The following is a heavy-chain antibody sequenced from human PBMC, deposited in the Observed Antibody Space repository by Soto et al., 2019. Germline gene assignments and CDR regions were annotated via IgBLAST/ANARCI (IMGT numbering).Heavy chain of an antibody. Sequence: GGSLRLSCAASGFTFSRYAMSWVRQAPGKGLEWVSAISGSGGSTYYADSVKGRFTISRDNSKNTLYLQMNSLRAEDTAVYYCAKESDIVVVPAAGNDYWGQGTLVTVSS. J-gene: IGHJ4*02. D-gene: IGHD2-2*01. V-gene: IGHV3-23*01. CDR1: GFTFSRYA. CDR3: AKESDIVVVPAAGNDY. CDR2: ISGSGGST.